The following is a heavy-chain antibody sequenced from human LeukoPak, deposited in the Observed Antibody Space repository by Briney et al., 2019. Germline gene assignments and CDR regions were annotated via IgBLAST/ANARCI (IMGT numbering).Heavy chain of an antibody. J-gene: IGHJ5*02. D-gene: IGHD6-19*01. Sequence: ASVKVSCKASGYTFTSYDINWVRQATGQGLEWMGWLSPNSGNTGYAQKSQGRVTITRNTSINTAYMELSSLRSDDTAVYYCARMAVSGRDNWFDPWGPGSLVTVSS. CDR3: ARMAVSGRDNWFDP. CDR2: LSPNSGNT. V-gene: IGHV1-8*03. CDR1: GYTFTSYD.